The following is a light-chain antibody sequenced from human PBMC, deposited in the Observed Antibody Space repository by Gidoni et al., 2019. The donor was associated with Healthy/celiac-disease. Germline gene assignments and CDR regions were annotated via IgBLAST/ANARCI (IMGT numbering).Light chain of an antibody. V-gene: IGKV4-1*01. CDR3: QQYYSTPYT. Sequence: DIVITQSPDPMAVSLGARATINCKSSQSVLYSANNKNYLAWYQQKPGQPPNLLIYWASSRESGVPDRFSGSGSGTDFTLTISSLQAEDVAVYYCQQYYSTPYTFXQXTKLXIK. CDR1: QSVLYSANNKNY. CDR2: WAS. J-gene: IGKJ2*01.